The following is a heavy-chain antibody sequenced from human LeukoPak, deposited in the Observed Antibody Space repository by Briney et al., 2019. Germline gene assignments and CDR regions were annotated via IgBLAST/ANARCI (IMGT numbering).Heavy chain of an antibody. CDR1: GFTFSSYE. V-gene: IGHV3-48*03. D-gene: IGHD2-15*01. J-gene: IGHJ4*02. Sequence: GGSLRLSCAASGFTFSSYEMNWVRQAPGKGLEWVSYISRGASTIYYADSVKGRFTISRDNARNSLYLRMNSLRAEDTAVYYCARCYCSGGNCYLDYWGQGTLVTVSA. CDR3: ARCYCSGGNCYLDY. CDR2: ISRGASTI.